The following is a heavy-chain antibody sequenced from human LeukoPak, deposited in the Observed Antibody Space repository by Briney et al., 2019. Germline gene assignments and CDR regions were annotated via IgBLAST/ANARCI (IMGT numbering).Heavy chain of an antibody. Sequence: GGSLRLSCAASGLTFSDYYMSWSRQAPGKGLEWVSYISSSSSYTNYADSVKGRFTISRDNAKNSLYLQRNSLRAEDTAVYYCARHGGSWGEYWGQGNLVTVSS. V-gene: IGHV3-11*06. CDR1: GLTFSDYY. CDR2: ISSSSSYT. D-gene: IGHD6-13*01. J-gene: IGHJ4*02. CDR3: ARHGGSWGEY.